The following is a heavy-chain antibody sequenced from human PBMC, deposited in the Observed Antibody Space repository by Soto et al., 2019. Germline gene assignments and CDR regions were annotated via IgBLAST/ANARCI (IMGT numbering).Heavy chain of an antibody. Sequence: QVQLVQSGAEVKKPGSSVKVSCKASGGTFSSYTISWVRQAPGQGLEWMGRIIPILGIANYAQKFQGRVTXPXXXSXGTAAMELSSLRSEDTAVYYCASEAYYYGSGAFFDYWGQGTLVTVSS. D-gene: IGHD3-10*01. CDR1: GGTFSSYT. J-gene: IGHJ4*02. CDR2: IIPILGIA. V-gene: IGHV1-69*02. CDR3: ASEAYYYGSGAFFDY.